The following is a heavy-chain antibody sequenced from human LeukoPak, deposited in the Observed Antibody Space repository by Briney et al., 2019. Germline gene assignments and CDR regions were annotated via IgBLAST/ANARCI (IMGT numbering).Heavy chain of an antibody. J-gene: IGHJ4*02. CDR3: AREGTRIAAAGTAHFDY. D-gene: IGHD6-13*01. CDR1: GFTFSSYG. Sequence: GGSLRLSCAASGFTFSSYGMHWVRQAPGKGLEWVAVIWYDGSNKYYADSVKGRFTISRDNSKNTLYLQMNSLRAEDTAVYYCAREGTRIAAAGTAHFDYWGQGTLVTVSS. V-gene: IGHV3-33*01. CDR2: IWYDGSNK.